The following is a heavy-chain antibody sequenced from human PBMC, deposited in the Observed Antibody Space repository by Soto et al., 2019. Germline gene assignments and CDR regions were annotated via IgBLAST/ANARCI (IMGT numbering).Heavy chain of an antibody. Sequence: YWSWIRQPPGKGLEWIGYIYYSGSTNYNPSLKSRVTISVDTSKNQFSLKLSSVTAADTAVYYCARRITMVRGVMPQYYYYYGMDVWGQGTTVTVSS. CDR2: IYYSGST. D-gene: IGHD3-10*01. V-gene: IGHV4-59*12. CDR3: ARRITMVRGVMPQYYYYYGMDV. CDR1: Y. J-gene: IGHJ6*02.